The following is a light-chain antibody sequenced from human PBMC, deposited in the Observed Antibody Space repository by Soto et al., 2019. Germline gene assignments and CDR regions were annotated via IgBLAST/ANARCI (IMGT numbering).Light chain of an antibody. J-gene: IGKJ1*01. CDR2: DAS. CDR3: QQYNSCST. CDR1: QSISSW. Sequence: DIQMTQSPSTLSASVGDRVTITCRASQSISSWLAWYQQKPGTAPKLLIYDASSLESGVPSRFSGSGSGTEVTLTISSLQPDDFATYHCQQYNSCSTFGQGTKVEIK. V-gene: IGKV1-5*01.